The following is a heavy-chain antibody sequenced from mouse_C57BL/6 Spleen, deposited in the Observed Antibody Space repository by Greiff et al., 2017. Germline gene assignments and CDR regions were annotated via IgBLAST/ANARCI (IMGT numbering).Heavy chain of an antibody. Sequence: DVKLVESGGGLVKPGGSLKLSCAASGFTFSDYGMHWVRQAPEKGLEWVAYISSGSSTIFYADTVKGRFTISRDNAKNTLFLQMTSLRSEDTAMCYCARPDGYPFAYWGQGTLVTVSA. CDR2: ISSGSSTI. J-gene: IGHJ3*01. CDR1: GFTFSDYG. CDR3: ARPDGYPFAY. D-gene: IGHD2-3*01. V-gene: IGHV5-17*01.